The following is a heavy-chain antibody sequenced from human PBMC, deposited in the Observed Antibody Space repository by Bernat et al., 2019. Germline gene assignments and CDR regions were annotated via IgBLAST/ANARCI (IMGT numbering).Heavy chain of an antibody. CDR2: ISYDGSNK. V-gene: IGHV3-30*01. CDR1: GFIFSCCS. D-gene: IGHD4-17*01. J-gene: IGHJ4*02. CDR3: TRDLPGDGDFGMDY. Sequence: QVQLVESGGGVVQPGRSLRLSCAASGFIFSCCSIHWVRQAPGKGLEWVAVISYDGSNKYYADSGKGRITISRDNSKNTLYLQMNSLRVEDTAVYYCTRDLPGDGDFGMDYWGQGTLVTVSS.